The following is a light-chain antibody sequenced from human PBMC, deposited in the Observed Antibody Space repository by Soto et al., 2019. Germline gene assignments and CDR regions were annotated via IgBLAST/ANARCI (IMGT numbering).Light chain of an antibody. CDR2: GAS. CDR1: QSVSSK. CDR3: QQYNEWPLYT. J-gene: IGKJ2*01. Sequence: EIVMTQSPGTLSVSPGERATLSCRASQSVSSKLAWYQQKPGQAPRLLIYGASTRAPDIPARFSGRGSGTEFTLTISRLQSEDFAVYFCQQYNEWPLYTFGRGTKLEIK. V-gene: IGKV3-15*01.